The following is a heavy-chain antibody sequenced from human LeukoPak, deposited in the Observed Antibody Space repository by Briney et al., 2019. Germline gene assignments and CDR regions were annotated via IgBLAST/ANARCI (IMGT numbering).Heavy chain of an antibody. D-gene: IGHD6-13*01. Sequence: TVKVSCKASGDTFSSYAISWVRQAPGQGLEWMGGIIPIFGTANYAQKFQGRVTITTDESTSTAYMELSSLRSEDTAVYYCARDSAAAGNPFDYWGQGTLVTVSS. CDR2: IIPIFGTA. CDR3: ARDSAAAGNPFDY. CDR1: GDTFSSYA. V-gene: IGHV1-69*05. J-gene: IGHJ4*02.